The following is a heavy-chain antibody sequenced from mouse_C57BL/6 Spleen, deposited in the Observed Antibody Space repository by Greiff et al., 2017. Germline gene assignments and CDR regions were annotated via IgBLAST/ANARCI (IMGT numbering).Heavy chain of an antibody. Sequence: QVQLQQPGTELVKPGASVKLSCKASGYTFTSYWMHWVKQRPGQGLEWIGNINPSNGGTNYNEKFKSKATLTVDKSSSTAYMQLSSLTSADSAVYYCARPYGSTVGATRDFDVWGKGTTVTVSS. V-gene: IGHV1-53*01. CDR3: ARPYGSTVGATRDFDV. J-gene: IGHJ1*03. D-gene: IGHD1-1*01. CDR1: GYTFTSYW. CDR2: INPSNGGT.